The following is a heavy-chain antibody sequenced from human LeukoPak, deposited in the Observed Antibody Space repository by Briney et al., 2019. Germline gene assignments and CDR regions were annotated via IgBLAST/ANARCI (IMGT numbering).Heavy chain of an antibody. CDR1: GYTFTGYF. Sequence: GASVKVSCKASGYTFTGYFMHWVRQAPGQGLEWMGWINPNSGDTKYAQKFQGRVTMTRDTSISTAYMELSRLRSDDTAVYYCTRALTTVATWMYLWGRGTLVTVSS. V-gene: IGHV1-2*02. CDR3: TRALTTVATWMYL. J-gene: IGHJ2*01. D-gene: IGHD4-17*01. CDR2: INPNSGDT.